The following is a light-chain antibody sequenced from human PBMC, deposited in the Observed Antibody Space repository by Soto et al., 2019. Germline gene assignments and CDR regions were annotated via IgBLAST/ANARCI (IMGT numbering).Light chain of an antibody. CDR3: SSYAGNNAYV. CDR2: EVS. CDR1: SSDVGGHNY. Sequence: QSVLTQPPSASGSPGQSVTISCTGTSSDVGGHNYVSWYQQHPGKAPKLMIYEVSKRPSGVPDRFSGSKSDNTASLTVSGLQAEDEADYHCSSYAGNNAYVFGTGTKATVL. V-gene: IGLV2-8*01. J-gene: IGLJ1*01.